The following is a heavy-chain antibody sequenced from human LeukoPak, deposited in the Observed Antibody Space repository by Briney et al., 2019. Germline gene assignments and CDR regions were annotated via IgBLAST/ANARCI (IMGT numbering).Heavy chain of an antibody. V-gene: IGHV1-46*01. Sequence: ASVKVSCKASGYTFTSYYMHWVRQAPGQGLEWMGIINPSGGSTSYAQKFQGRVTMTRDTSTSTVYMELSSLRSEDTAVYYCARDGVLAYSSGWYFYLDYWGQGTLVTVSS. CDR2: INPSGGST. CDR1: GYTFTSYY. D-gene: IGHD6-19*01. J-gene: IGHJ4*02. CDR3: ARDGVLAYSSGWYFYLDY.